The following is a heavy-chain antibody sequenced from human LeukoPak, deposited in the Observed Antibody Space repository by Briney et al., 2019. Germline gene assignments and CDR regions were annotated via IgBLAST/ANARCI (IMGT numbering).Heavy chain of an antibody. D-gene: IGHD6-19*01. V-gene: IGHV4-30-4*07. CDR3: ARSSSGWSNDWFDP. J-gene: IGHJ5*02. CDR1: GGSINSGGYS. Sequence: SQTQSLTCAVSGGSINSGGYSWIWIRQPPEKGLEWIGYISYSGSTYYNPSLTSRVTISADTSKKQFSLKLSSVTAADTAVYYCARSSSGWSNDWFDPWGQGTLVTVSS. CDR2: ISYSGST.